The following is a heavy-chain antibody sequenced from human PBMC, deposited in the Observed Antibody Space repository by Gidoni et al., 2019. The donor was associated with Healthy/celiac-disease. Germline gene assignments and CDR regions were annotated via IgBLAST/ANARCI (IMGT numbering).Heavy chain of an antibody. V-gene: IGHV3-30*18. Sequence: QVQLVESGGGVVQPGRYLRLSCAASGFTFSSYGLHWVRQAPGKGLEWVAVISYDGSNKYYADSVKARFTISRDNSKNTLYLQMNSLRAEDTAVYYCAKGPGFYDILTGYATGRYGMDVWGQGTTVTVSS. CDR3: AKGPGFYDILTGYATGRYGMDV. CDR1: GFTFSSYG. D-gene: IGHD3-9*01. J-gene: IGHJ6*02. CDR2: ISYDGSNK.